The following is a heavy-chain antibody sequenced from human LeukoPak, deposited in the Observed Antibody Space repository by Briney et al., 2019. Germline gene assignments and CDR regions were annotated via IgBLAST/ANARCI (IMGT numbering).Heavy chain of an antibody. Sequence: PSETLSLTCTVSGGSISSSSYYWGWIRQPPGKGLEWIGSIYYSGSTYYNPSLKSRVTISVDTSKNQFSLKLSSVTAADTAVYYCARTPNTCGGDCYPDYWGQGTLVTVSS. CDR2: IYYSGST. J-gene: IGHJ4*02. D-gene: IGHD2-21*02. CDR3: ARTPNTCGGDCYPDY. V-gene: IGHV4-39*07. CDR1: GGSISSSSYY.